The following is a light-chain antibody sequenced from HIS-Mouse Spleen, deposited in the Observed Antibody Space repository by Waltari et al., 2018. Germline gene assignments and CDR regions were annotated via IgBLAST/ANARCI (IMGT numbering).Light chain of an antibody. CDR1: ALPKKH. CDR2: EDS. CDR3: YSTDSSGNHRV. J-gene: IGLJ2*01. Sequence: SYELTQPPSVSVSPGQTARITCPGDALPKKHAYWSQQKSGQAPVLVIYEDSKRPSGIPERFSGSSSGTMATLTISGAQVEDEADYYCYSTDSSGNHRVFGGGTKLTVL. V-gene: IGLV3-10*01.